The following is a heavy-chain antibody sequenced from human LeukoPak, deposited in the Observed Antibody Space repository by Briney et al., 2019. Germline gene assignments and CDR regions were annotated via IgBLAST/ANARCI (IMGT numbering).Heavy chain of an antibody. D-gene: IGHD5-24*01. V-gene: IGHV3-30-3*01. CDR3: ARELRESRDGYDKGGGYFDY. CDR1: GFTFSSYA. Sequence: GRSLRLSCAASGFTFSSYAMHWVRQAPGKGLEWVAVISYDGSNKYYADSVKGRFTISRDNSKNTLYLQMNSLRAEDTAVYYCARELRESRDGYDKGGGYFDYWGQGTLVTVSS. CDR2: ISYDGSNK. J-gene: IGHJ4*02.